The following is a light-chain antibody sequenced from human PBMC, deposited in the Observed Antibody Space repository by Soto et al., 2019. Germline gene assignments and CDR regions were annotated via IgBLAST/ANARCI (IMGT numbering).Light chain of an antibody. CDR1: QSISSW. V-gene: IGKV1-5*01. CDR3: QQYNSYPWT. Sequence: DIQMTQSPSTLSASVGDRVTITCRASQSISSWLAWYQQKPGKAPNLLIYDASSLESGVPSRFSGSGSGTEFTLTISSLQPDDFETYYGQQYNSYPWTFRQGTKVEIK. J-gene: IGKJ1*01. CDR2: DAS.